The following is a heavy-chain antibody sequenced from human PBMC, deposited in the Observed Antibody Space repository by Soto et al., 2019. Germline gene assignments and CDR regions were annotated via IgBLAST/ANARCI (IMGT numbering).Heavy chain of an antibody. CDR1: GDSVSSNSAA. Sequence: QVQLQQSGPGLVKPSQTLSLTCAISGDSVSSNSAAWNWIRQSPSRGLEWLGRTYYRSKWYNDYAVSVKSRLTINPDTSKNQFSLQLNSVTPEDTAVYYCARDLESTYYDYVWGSYRNWYFDLWGRGTLVTVSS. CDR2: TYYRSKWYN. CDR3: ARDLESTYYDYVWGSYRNWYFDL. D-gene: IGHD3-16*02. V-gene: IGHV6-1*01. J-gene: IGHJ2*01.